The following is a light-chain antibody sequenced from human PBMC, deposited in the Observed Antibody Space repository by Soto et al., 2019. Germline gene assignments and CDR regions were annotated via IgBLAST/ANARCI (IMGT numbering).Light chain of an antibody. V-gene: IGLV6-57*02. CDR2: EDD. J-gene: IGLJ2*01. Sequence: NFMLTQPHSVSESPGKTVTIPCAGSRGSIASNYVQWYQQRPGSAPTAVIFEDDLRPSGVPDRFSGSVDSSSNSATLTISGLKTEDEADYYCQSYDSSNHVVFGGGTKPTVL. CDR1: RGSIASNY. CDR3: QSYDSSNHVV.